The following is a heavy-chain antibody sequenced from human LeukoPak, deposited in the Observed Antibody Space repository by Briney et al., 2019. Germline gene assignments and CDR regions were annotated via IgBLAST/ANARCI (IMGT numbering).Heavy chain of an antibody. CDR3: TTGRFPPRY. D-gene: IGHD3-3*01. CDR2: IRSKTDSETT. V-gene: IGHV3-15*01. CDR1: GFSFSDAW. Sequence: GGSLRLSCVVSGFSFSDAWMSWVCQAPGEGLEWIGRIRSKTDSETTEYAAPVKRRFSISRDDSKKTLYLQMNSLKTEDTAVYYCTTGRFPPRYWGQGTLVTVSS. J-gene: IGHJ4*02.